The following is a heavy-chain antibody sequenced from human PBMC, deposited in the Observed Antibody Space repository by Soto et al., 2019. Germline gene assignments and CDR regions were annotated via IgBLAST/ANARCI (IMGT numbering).Heavy chain of an antibody. CDR1: GYRVRSFW. CDR2: AQPGTSDT. D-gene: IGHD3-22*01. V-gene: IGHV5-51*01. J-gene: IGHJ5*02. CDR3: ARQIYDSDTGPNFQYYLAS. Sequence: GESLKISCQGSGYRVRSFWIGWVRQMPGKGLEWMGIAQPGTSDTRYSPAFKGHVTISADESTNTAYLQWSSLRASDTAMYYCARQIYDSDTGPNFQYYLASWGQGTPVPVSS.